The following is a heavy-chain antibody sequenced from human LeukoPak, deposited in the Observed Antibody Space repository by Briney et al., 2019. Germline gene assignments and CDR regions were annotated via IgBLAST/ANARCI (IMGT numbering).Heavy chain of an antibody. CDR2: IYTSGST. J-gene: IGHJ4*02. D-gene: IGHD6-13*01. Sequence: PSETLSLTCTVSGGSISNFYWSWIRQPAGKTLEWIGRIYTSGSTNYNPSLKSRVTMSVDTSKNQFSLKLSSVTAADTAVYFCARETTGAGTARPFDYWGQGTLVTVSS. CDR3: ARETTGAGTARPFDY. CDR1: GGSISNFY. V-gene: IGHV4-4*07.